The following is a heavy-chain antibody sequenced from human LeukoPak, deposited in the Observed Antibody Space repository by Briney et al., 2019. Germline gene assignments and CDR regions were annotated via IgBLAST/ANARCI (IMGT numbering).Heavy chain of an antibody. CDR1: GGTFSSYA. CDR3: ARGQLELRVPGLYYYYMDV. Sequence: SVKVSCKASGGTFSSYAISWVRQAPGQGLEWMGGIIPIFGTANYAQKFQGRATITTDESTSTAYMELSSLRSEDTAVYYCARGQLELRVPGLYYYYMDVWGKGTTVTVSS. J-gene: IGHJ6*03. D-gene: IGHD1-7*01. V-gene: IGHV1-69*05. CDR2: IIPIFGTA.